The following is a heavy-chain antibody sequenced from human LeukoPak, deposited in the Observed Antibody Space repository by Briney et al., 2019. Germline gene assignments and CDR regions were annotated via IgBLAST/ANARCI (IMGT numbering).Heavy chain of an antibody. Sequence: ASVKVSCKASGYTFTGYYMRWVRQAPGQGLEWMGWINPNSGGTNYAQKFQGRVTMTRDTSISTAYMELSRLRSDDTAVYYCARGKSGIAARPFDYWGQGTLVTVSS. CDR1: GYTFTGYY. J-gene: IGHJ4*02. V-gene: IGHV1-2*02. CDR3: ARGKSGIAARPFDY. CDR2: INPNSGGT. D-gene: IGHD6-6*01.